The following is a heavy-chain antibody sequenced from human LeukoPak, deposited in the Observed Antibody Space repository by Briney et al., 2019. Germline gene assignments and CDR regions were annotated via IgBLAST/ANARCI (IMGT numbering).Heavy chain of an antibody. CDR1: GDSISSNSAA. V-gene: IGHV6-1*01. Sequence: SQTLSLTCAISGDSISSNSAAWNWIRLSPSRGLEWLGRTLYRSKWLNDCAPSVKGRITINPDTSKNQFSLQLKSVTPEDTALYYCTRGPDDLLHGRAFDFWGQGTMVTVSS. J-gene: IGHJ3*01. D-gene: IGHD3-3*01. CDR3: TRGPDDLLHGRAFDF. CDR2: TLYRSKWLN.